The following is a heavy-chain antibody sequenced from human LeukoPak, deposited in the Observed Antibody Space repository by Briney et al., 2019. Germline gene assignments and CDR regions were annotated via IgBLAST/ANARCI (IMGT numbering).Heavy chain of an antibody. V-gene: IGHV1-2*06. CDR3: AREALQYSSGGRNAFDI. CDR1: GYTFTGYY. D-gene: IGHD6-19*01. J-gene: IGHJ3*02. Sequence: ASVTVSFKSAGYTFTGYYMHWVRQAPGQGLEWMGRINPNSGGTNYAQKFQGRVTMTRDTSISTAYIELSRLRYDDTAVYYCAREALQYSSGGRNAFDIWGQGTMVTVSS. CDR2: INPNSGGT.